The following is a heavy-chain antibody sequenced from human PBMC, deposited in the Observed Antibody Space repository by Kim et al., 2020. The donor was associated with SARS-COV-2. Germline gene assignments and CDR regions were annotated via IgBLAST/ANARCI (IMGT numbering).Heavy chain of an antibody. J-gene: IGHJ6*02. CDR3: ARAGVLRYFDWLLPTQYYGMDV. CDR1: GYTFTSYD. V-gene: IGHV1-8*01. CDR2: MNPNSGNT. D-gene: IGHD3-9*01. Sequence: ASVKVSCKASGYTFTSYDINWVRQATGQGLEWMGWMNPNSGNTGYAQKFQGRVTMTRNTSISTAYMELSSLRSEDTAVYYCARAGVLRYFDWLLPTQYYGMDVWGQGTTVTVSS.